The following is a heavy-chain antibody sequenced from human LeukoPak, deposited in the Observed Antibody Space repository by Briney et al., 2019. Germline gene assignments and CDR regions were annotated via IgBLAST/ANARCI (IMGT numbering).Heavy chain of an antibody. Sequence: GGSLRLSCAASGFTFSSYAMSWVRQAPGKGLEWVSVLYSGGSTYYADSVQGRFTMSRDNSKNTLYLQMNTLRAEDTAVYYCASGLWLFDCWGQGTLVTVSS. J-gene: IGHJ4*02. CDR1: GFTFSSYA. CDR3: ASGLWLFDC. CDR2: LYSGGST. V-gene: IGHV3-53*01. D-gene: IGHD5-12*01.